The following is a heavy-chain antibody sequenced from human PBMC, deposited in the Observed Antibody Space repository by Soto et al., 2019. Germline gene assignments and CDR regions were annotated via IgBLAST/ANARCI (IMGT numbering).Heavy chain of an antibody. CDR1: GYTFTGYY. CDR3: ARGLRVVVVPAAMEGYYYYGMDV. CDR2: INPNSGGT. J-gene: IGHJ6*02. Sequence: ASVKVSCKASGYTFTGYYMHWVRQAPGQGLEWMGWINPNSGGTNYAQKFQGWVTMTRDTSISTAYMELSRLRSDDTAVYYCARGLRVVVVPAAMEGYYYYGMDVWGQGTTVTVS. V-gene: IGHV1-2*04. D-gene: IGHD2-2*01.